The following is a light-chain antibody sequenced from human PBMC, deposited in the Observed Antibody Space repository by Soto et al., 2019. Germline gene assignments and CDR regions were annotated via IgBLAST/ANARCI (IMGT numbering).Light chain of an antibody. V-gene: IGKV1-8*01. Sequence: AIRMTQSPSSLSASAGDRVAIACRASQDVGRHLASYQQKPGQAPKLLIYGASTLQCGVPSRFSGGGSGTDFTLTISCLESEDLATYYCQHYRNYPWTFGQGTKEEIK. J-gene: IGKJ1*01. CDR1: QDVGRH. CDR3: QHYRNYPWT. CDR2: GAS.